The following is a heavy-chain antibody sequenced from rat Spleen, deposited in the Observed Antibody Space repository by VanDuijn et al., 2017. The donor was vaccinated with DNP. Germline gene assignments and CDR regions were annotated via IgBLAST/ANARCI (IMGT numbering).Heavy chain of an antibody. D-gene: IGHD3-2*01. CDR3: AKDLQWYAMDT. CDR1: GFTFSDYN. Sequence: EVQLVESGGGLVQPGGSMKLSCAASGFTFSDYNMAWVRQAPKKGLEWVATIIYDGSRTYYLASVKGRLTVSRDNAENTVYLQMNSLRSEDTATYYCAKDLQWYAMDTWGQGTSVTVSS. CDR2: IIYDGSRT. J-gene: IGHJ4*01. V-gene: IGHV5S10*01.